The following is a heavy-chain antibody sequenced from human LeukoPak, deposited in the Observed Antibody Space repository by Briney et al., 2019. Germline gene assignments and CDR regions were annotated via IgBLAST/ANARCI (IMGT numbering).Heavy chain of an antibody. V-gene: IGHV1-69*13. D-gene: IGHD6-13*01. Sequence: GASVKVSCKASGGTFSSYAISWVRQAPGQGLEWMGGIIPIFGTANYAQKFQGRVTITADESTSTAYMEPSSLRSEDTAVYYCEVAAADRDYFDYWGQGTLVTVSS. CDR1: GGTFSSYA. CDR3: EVAAADRDYFDY. CDR2: IIPIFGTA. J-gene: IGHJ4*02.